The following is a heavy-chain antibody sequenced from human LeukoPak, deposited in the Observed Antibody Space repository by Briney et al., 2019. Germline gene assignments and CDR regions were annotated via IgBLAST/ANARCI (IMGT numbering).Heavy chain of an antibody. V-gene: IGHV3-33*06. D-gene: IGHD6-19*01. CDR2: IWYDGSNK. J-gene: IGHJ4*02. CDR3: AKDHRSSGWSFLEGLWYFDY. CDR1: GFTFSSYG. Sequence: GGSLRLSCAASGFTFSSYGMHWVRQAPGKGLEWVAVIWYDGSNKYCADSVKGRFTISRDNSKNTLYLQMNSLRAEDTAVYYCAKDHRSSGWSFLEGLWYFDYWGQGTLVTVSS.